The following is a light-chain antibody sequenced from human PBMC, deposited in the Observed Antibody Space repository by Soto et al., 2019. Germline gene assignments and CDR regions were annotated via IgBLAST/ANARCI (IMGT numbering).Light chain of an antibody. J-gene: IGKJ3*01. CDR3: HQSGNSPFA. V-gene: IGKV3-20*01. CDR1: QSVSGNG. CDR2: DAS. Sequence: DIVLTQSPGSLSLSPWDRATLSCRASQSVSGNGSAWYQQKPGQAPRLLIFDASSRATGIPDRFSGSGSGTDFTLTISRLEPEDFAVYYCHQSGNSPFAFGPGTKVDIK.